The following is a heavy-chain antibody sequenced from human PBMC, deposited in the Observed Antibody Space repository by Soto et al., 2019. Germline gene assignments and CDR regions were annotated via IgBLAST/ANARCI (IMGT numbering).Heavy chain of an antibody. J-gene: IGHJ6*02. Sequence: HGESLKISCKGSGYSFTSYWISWVRQMPGKGLEWMGRIDPSDSYTNYSPSFQGHVTISADKSISTAYLQWSSLKASDTAMYYCARVSGGSCYSGCYYYGMDVWGQGTTVTVSS. D-gene: IGHD2-15*01. CDR1: GYSFTSYW. CDR2: IDPSDSYT. CDR3: ARVSGGSCYSGCYYYGMDV. V-gene: IGHV5-10-1*01.